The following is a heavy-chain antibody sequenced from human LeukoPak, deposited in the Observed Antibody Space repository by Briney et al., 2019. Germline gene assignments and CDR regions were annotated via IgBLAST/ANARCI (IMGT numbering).Heavy chain of an antibody. CDR1: GFTFSSYG. Sequence: GGSLRLSCAASGFTFSSYGMHWVRQAPGKGLEWVSSLSSSSSSFIYYADSVKGRFTISRDNAKNSLYLQMNSLRADDTAVYYCARGTYWSPLDFDYWGQGTLVTVSS. CDR2: LSSSSSSFI. V-gene: IGHV3-21*01. J-gene: IGHJ4*02. CDR3: ARGTYWSPLDFDY. D-gene: IGHD1-1*01.